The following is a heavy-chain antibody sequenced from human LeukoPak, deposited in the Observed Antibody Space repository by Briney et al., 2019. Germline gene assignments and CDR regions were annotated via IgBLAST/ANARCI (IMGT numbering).Heavy chain of an antibody. CDR3: ARFLLQSYFDY. V-gene: IGHV3-7*01. CDR2: IKQDGSEK. D-gene: IGHD2-15*01. CDR1: GFTFSSYE. J-gene: IGHJ4*02. Sequence: PGGSLRLSCAASGFTFSSYEMNWVRQAPGKGLEWVANIKQDGSEKYYVDSVKGRFTISRDNAKNSLYLQMNSLRAEDTAVYYCARFLLQSYFDYWGQGTLVTVSS.